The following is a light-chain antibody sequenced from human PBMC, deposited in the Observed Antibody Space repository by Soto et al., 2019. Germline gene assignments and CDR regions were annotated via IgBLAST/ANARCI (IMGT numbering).Light chain of an antibody. CDR2: GAS. CDR3: HQYNSWPPVT. CDR1: QRVSNN. Sequence: DIVMTQSRATLSVSPGERAILSCRPSQRVSNNLAWHQQKPGQAPRLLISGASTRATGIPATFSGSRSVTEFSLTLHGLQSEYFAFYFCHQYNSWPPVTFGGRTKVDIK. J-gene: IGKJ4*01. V-gene: IGKV3-15*01.